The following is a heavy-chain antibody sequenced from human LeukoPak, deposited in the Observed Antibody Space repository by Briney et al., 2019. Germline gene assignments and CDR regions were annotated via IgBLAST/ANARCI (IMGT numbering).Heavy chain of an antibody. CDR2: ISGSGGDT. CDR1: GFTFSSYA. CDR3: AKGVYYASGSFSFFDF. Sequence: GGSLRLSCAASGFTFSSYAMSWVRQAPGKGLEWVSGISGSGGDTDYADSVKGRFTISRDTYKNTLYLQMNSLRAEDTAVYYCAKGVYYASGSFSFFDFWGQGTLVTVSS. J-gene: IGHJ4*02. D-gene: IGHD3-10*01. V-gene: IGHV3-23*01.